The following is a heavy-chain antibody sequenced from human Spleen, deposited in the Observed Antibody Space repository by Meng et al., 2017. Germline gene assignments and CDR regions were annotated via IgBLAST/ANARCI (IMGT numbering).Heavy chain of an antibody. Sequence: GGSLRLSCAASGFTFSSYSMNWVRQAPGKGLEWVSSISSSSSYIYYADSVKGRFTISRDNAKNSLYLQMNSLRAEDTAVYYCARVVIVATINTTYYFDYWGHGTLVTVSS. CDR3: ARVVIVATINTTYYFDY. CDR1: GFTFSSYS. CDR2: ISSSSSYI. D-gene: IGHD5-12*01. J-gene: IGHJ4*01. V-gene: IGHV3-21*01.